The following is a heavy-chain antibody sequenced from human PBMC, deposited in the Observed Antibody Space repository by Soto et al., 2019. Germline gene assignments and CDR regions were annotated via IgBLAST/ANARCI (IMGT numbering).Heavy chain of an antibody. CDR3: ARTYYSDASGYDQPRKFDAFDI. V-gene: IGHV1-46*01. CDR2: INPNGGTT. J-gene: IGHJ3*02. CDR1: GYTFINYY. Sequence: QVQLVQSGAEVKKPGASVKVSCKASGYTFINYYIHWVRQAPGHGLEWMGIINPNGGTTSYTQKFQGRVTMTKNTPTNTVYMELSSLRSDDTAVYYCARTYYSDASGYDQPRKFDAFDIWGQGTLVTVSS. D-gene: IGHD3-22*01.